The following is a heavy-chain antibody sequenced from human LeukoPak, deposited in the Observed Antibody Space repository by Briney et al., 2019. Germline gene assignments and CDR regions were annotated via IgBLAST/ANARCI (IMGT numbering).Heavy chain of an antibody. CDR3: ARHYGP. CDR1: GDSISSYY. Sequence: SETLSLTCTVSGDSISSYYWSWIRQPPGKGLEWIGYIYYSGNTDYNPSLKSRVTISVDRSKNQFSLKLNSVTAADTAVYYCARHYGPWGQGTLVTVSS. D-gene: IGHD3-10*01. CDR2: IYYSGNT. V-gene: IGHV4-59*08. J-gene: IGHJ5*02.